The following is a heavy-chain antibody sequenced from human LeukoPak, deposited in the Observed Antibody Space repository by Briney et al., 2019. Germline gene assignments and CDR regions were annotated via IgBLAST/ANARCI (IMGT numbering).Heavy chain of an antibody. J-gene: IGHJ3*02. CDR1: GFTFSSYG. Sequence: GGSLRLSCEASGFTFSSYGMHWVRQAPGKGLEWVTFIQYDGSNKYYADSVKGRFTISRENSKNTLYLQMNSLRPEDTAVYYCARGYCSSTSCFDAFDIWGQGTMVTVSS. CDR2: IQYDGSNK. CDR3: ARGYCSSTSCFDAFDI. V-gene: IGHV3-30*02. D-gene: IGHD2-2*01.